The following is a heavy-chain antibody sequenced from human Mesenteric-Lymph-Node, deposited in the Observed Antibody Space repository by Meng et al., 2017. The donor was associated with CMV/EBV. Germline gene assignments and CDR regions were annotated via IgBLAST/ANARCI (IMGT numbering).Heavy chain of an antibody. CDR3: ARPESNYALAAAVPY. D-gene: IGHD6-13*01. CDR1: GFTFSSYA. CDR2: ISYDGSNK. J-gene: IGHJ4*02. V-gene: IGHV3-30-3*01. Sequence: GESLKISCAASGFTFSSYAMRWVRQAPGKGLEWVAVISYDGSNKYYADSVKGRFTISRDNSKNTLYLQMNSLRAEDTAVYYCARPESNYALAAAVPYWGQGTLVTVSS.